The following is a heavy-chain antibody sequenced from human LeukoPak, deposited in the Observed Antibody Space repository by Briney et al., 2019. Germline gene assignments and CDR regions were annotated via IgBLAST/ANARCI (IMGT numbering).Heavy chain of an antibody. CDR1: GFTFSSYW. CDR2: IKQDGSEK. J-gene: IGHJ6*02. D-gene: IGHD5-18*01. V-gene: IGHV3-7*01. Sequence: GGSLRLSCAASGFTFSSYWMSWVRQAPGKGLEWVANIKQDGSEKYYVDSVKGRFTISRDNAKNSLYLQMNSLRAEDTAVYYCAREGGYSYGEYYYYYYGMDVWGQGTTVTVSS. CDR3: AREGGYSYGEYYYYYYGMDV.